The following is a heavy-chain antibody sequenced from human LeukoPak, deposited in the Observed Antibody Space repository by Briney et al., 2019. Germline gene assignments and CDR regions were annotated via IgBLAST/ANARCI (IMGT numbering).Heavy chain of an antibody. V-gene: IGHV3-48*03. D-gene: IGHD6-19*01. Sequence: GGSLRLSCAASGFTLSSYEMNWVRQAPGKGLEWVSYISPSGSTIHYADSVKGRLTISRDNAKNSVFLQMNSLGVEDTAVYYCARRRLDSYYYGMDVWGQGTTVTVSS. CDR3: ARRRLDSYYYGMDV. J-gene: IGHJ6*02. CDR1: GFTLSSYE. CDR2: ISPSGSTI.